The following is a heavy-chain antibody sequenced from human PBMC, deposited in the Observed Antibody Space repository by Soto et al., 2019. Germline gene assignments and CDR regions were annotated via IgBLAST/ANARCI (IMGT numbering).Heavy chain of an antibody. CDR3: AREASYYYDSSGYFDY. D-gene: IGHD3-22*01. CDR1: GGTFSSYT. V-gene: IGHV1-69*04. Sequence: SVKVSCKASGGTFSSYTISWVRQAPGQGLEWMGRIIPILGIANYAQKFQGRVTVTADKSTSTAYMELSSLRSEDTAVYYCAREASYYYDSSGYFDYWGQATLVTVSS. CDR2: IIPILGIA. J-gene: IGHJ4*02.